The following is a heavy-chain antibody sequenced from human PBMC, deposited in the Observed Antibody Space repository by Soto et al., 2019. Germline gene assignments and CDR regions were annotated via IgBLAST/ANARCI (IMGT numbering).Heavy chain of an antibody. J-gene: IGHJ2*01. Sequence: KGLEWVAVISYDGSNKNYAESVKGRFTISRDNSKNTLYLQMNSLRAEDTAVYYCVFFFQAEDGIRDVRSVSAFLLNRSSDL. CDR3: VFFFQAEDGIRDVRSVSAFLLNRSSDL. D-gene: IGHD3-10*02. V-gene: IGHV3-30*03. CDR2: ISYDGSNK.